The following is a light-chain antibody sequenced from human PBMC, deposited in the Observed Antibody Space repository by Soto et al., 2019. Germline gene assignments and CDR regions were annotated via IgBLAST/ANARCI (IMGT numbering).Light chain of an antibody. J-gene: IGLJ2*01. CDR1: TSNIGTHT. CDR3: ATWDDSLNVV. V-gene: IGLV1-44*01. CDR2: SDN. Sequence: QSVLTQSPSASGTPGQRVSISCSGSTSNIGTHTVNWYQHVPGTAPKLLIYSDNQRPSAVPGRFSGSKSGTSASLAISGLLSEDEGDYYCATWDDSLNVVFGGGTQLTVL.